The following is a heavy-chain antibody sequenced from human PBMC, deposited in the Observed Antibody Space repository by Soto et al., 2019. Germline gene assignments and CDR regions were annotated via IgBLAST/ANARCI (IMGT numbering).Heavy chain of an antibody. D-gene: IGHD2-15*01. J-gene: IGHJ4*02. CDR1: GFTSVSFA. CDR2: ISSSSSTK. V-gene: IGHV3-48*01. Sequence: EVQVVESGGGLVQPGGPLNLSCEASGFTSVSFAWNGVRQAPGKGLEGVSYISSSSSTKFSADSVKGRFTISRDNARNSLYLQMNSLRAEDTAVYYCARDIDGGGQGTLVTVSS. CDR3: ARDIDG.